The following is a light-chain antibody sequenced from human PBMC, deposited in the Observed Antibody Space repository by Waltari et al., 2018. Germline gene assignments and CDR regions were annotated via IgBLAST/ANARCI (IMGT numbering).Light chain of an antibody. CDR1: QIVTFN. CDR2: GAS. CDR3: HQYNDWPPEAT. Sequence: IVMTQSPATLSVFPGEEAIRSCRASQIVTFNVAWYQQKPVQPTRLLSYGASTRAPRVPHRFLGSGAGTDFTLTISSPQSEDSAVYFCHQYNDWPPEATFGQGTKLEIK. V-gene: IGKV3-15*01. J-gene: IGKJ2*01.